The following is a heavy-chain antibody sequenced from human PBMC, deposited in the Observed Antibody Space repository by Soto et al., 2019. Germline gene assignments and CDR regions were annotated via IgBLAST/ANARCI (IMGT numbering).Heavy chain of an antibody. Sequence: QVQLQQWGAGLLKPSETLSLTCAVYDGSFSGYQWSWIRPTPCKGLEWIGGINDSGNINYNPSLKSRVTILVDSPKKQISLRLSSVTAADTAVYYCARGLIMWFGELSRRGGYYYCMDVWGKGTTVIVSS. D-gene: IGHD3-10*01. J-gene: IGHJ6*03. V-gene: IGHV4-34*01. CDR3: ARGLIMWFGELSRRGGYYYCMDV. CDR2: INDSGNI. CDR1: DGSFSGYQ.